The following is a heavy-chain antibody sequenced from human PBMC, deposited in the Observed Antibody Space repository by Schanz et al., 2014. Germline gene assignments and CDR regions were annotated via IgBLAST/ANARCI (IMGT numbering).Heavy chain of an antibody. CDR1: GFTFSSYA. J-gene: IGHJ4*02. CDR2: IIFTDGRT. D-gene: IGHD2-2*01. V-gene: IGHV3-23*03. CDR3: ARRDPDFRSGTCSRAFDF. Sequence: EAQLLESGGGLVQPGGSLSLSCAASGFTFSSYAMSWVRQAPGRGLEWVSIIFTDGRTYYADSVKGRFTISRDSSKNTLFLQMNSLRTEDTAVYYCARRDPDFRSGTCSRAFDFWGQGTLVTVSS.